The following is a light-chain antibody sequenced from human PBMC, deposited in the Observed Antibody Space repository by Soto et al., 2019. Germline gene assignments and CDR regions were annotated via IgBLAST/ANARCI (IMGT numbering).Light chain of an antibody. Sequence: EIVLTQSPATLSLSPGERATLSCRASQSVSTYLGWYQQKPGQAPSLLIYDASNRATGIPARFSGSGSGTDFTLTISSLEPEDFAVYYCQQRSNWITFGQGTRLEIK. CDR3: QQRSNWIT. V-gene: IGKV3-11*01. J-gene: IGKJ5*01. CDR2: DAS. CDR1: QSVSTY.